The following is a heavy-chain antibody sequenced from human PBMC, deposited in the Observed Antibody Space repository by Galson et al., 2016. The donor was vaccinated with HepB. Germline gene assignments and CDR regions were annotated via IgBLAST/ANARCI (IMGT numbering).Heavy chain of an antibody. CDR2: ISYGGST. D-gene: IGHD4-17*01. CDR3: ARQPDYGDYEGYFYGMDV. J-gene: IGHJ6*02. Sequence: SETLSLTCTVSGGSLSGHYWSWVRQTPGKGLEWIGYISYGGSTTYNPSLKSRVTISLDESNNQFSLNLRSVTAADTAVYFCARQPDYGDYEGYFYGMDVWGQGIMVTVSS. V-gene: IGHV4-59*08. CDR1: GGSLSGHY.